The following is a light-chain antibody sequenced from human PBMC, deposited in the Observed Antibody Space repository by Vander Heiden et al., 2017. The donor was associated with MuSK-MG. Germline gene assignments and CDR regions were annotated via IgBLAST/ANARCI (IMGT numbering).Light chain of an antibody. V-gene: IGLV1-40*01. CDR2: GNT. CDR3: QSYDSSLSGSV. Sequence: QSVLTQPPSVSGAPGQRVTISCTGSTSNIGGGYDVHWYQQLPGTAPKLLIYGNTNRPSGVADRFSGSKSGTSASLAISGLQAEDEADYYCQSYDSSLSGSVFGGGTKLTVL. J-gene: IGLJ2*01. CDR1: TSNIGGGYD.